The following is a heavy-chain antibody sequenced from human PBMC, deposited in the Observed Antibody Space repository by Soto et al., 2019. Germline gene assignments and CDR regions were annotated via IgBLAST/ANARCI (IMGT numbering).Heavy chain of an antibody. CDR1: GDSASSNTAS. CDR3: AKGDNLGPKTGYAFDP. V-gene: IGHV6-1*01. J-gene: IGHJ5*02. Sequence: SQTLSLTCAISGDSASSNTASWNWIRQSPSRGLEWLGRTYFRSKWYNDYAVSVKSRIIINPDTSNNQFSLQLNSVTPEDTAVYFCAKGDNLGPKTGYAFDPWGQGIMVTVSS. D-gene: IGHD5-12*01. CDR2: TYFRSKWYN.